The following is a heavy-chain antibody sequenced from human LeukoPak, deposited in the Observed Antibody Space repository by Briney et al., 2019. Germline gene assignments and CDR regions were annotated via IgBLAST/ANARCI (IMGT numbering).Heavy chain of an antibody. V-gene: IGHV4-59*01. CDR2: VYTSGTT. CDR3: ARAIIGYSSGSDAFDI. J-gene: IGHJ3*02. CDR1: GGSISSYY. Sequence: SETLSLTCTVSGGSISSYYWSWIRQPPGKGLEWIGCVYTSGTTNYNPFLKSRVTISIDTSKNQFSLKLSSVTAADAAVYYCARAIIGYSSGSDAFDIWGQGTMVTVSS. D-gene: IGHD6-19*01.